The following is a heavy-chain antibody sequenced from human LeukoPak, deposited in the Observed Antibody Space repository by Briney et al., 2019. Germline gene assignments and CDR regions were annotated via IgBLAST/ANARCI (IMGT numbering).Heavy chain of an antibody. Sequence: GGSLRLSCAASGFTFSSYSMNWVRQAPGKGLEWVSSISSSSSYIYYADSVKGRFTISRDNAKNSLYMQMNSLRVDDTAVYFCAARLGGTGAYFYWGQGTLVTVSS. CDR3: AARLGGTGAYFY. D-gene: IGHD7-27*01. J-gene: IGHJ4*02. CDR2: ISSSSSYI. CDR1: GFTFSSYS. V-gene: IGHV3-21*01.